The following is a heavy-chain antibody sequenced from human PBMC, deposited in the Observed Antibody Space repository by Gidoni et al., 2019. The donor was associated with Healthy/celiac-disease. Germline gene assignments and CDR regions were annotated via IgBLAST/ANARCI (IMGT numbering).Heavy chain of an antibody. Sequence: QVQLVQSGAEVKKPGASVKVSCKVSVYTLTELSMHWVRQAPGKGLEWMGGFDPEDGETIYAQKFQGRVTMTEDTSTDTAYMELSSLRSEDTAVYYCATGLWSGYYTGIVRNYWGQGTLVTVSS. CDR3: ATGLWSGYYTGIVRNY. CDR1: VYTLTELS. D-gene: IGHD3-3*01. V-gene: IGHV1-24*01. CDR2: FDPEDGET. J-gene: IGHJ4*02.